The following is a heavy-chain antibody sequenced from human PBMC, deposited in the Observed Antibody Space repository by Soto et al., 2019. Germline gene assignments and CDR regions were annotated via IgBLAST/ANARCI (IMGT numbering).Heavy chain of an antibody. J-gene: IGHJ5*02. D-gene: IGHD6-19*01. Sequence: SETLSLTCFVSGYSITAGGDYWSWIRHHPGKGLEWIGSFYSSGSIIYNPSLRSRVSISGDTSSNQFSMSLTSVTAADTARYYCARMYRSGSGWFHHWGQGTRVT. CDR3: ARMYRSGSGWFHH. CDR1: GYSITAGGDY. CDR2: FYSSGSI. V-gene: IGHV4-31*03.